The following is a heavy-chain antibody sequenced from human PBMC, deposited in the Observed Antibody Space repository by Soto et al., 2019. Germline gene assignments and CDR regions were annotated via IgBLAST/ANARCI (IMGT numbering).Heavy chain of an antibody. J-gene: IGHJ4*02. V-gene: IGHV4-31*03. Sequence: QVQLQESGPGLVKPSQTLSLTCTVSGGSISSGGYYWSWIRQHPVKGLEWIGYIFYRGSSDYNPSLKSRVTPSVDPSKNHFSLRLTSVTAADAGVYSCARGRGVMGVAIADWGKGTRVTVSS. D-gene: IGHD3-3*01. CDR2: IFYRGSS. CDR3: ARGRGVMGVAIAD. CDR1: GGSISSGGYY.